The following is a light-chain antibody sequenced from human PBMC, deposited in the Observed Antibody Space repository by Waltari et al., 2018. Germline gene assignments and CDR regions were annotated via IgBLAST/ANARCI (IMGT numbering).Light chain of an antibody. CDR2: EVT. V-gene: IGLV2-8*01. CDR3: SSYAGSNIVV. J-gene: IGLJ2*01. Sequence: QSALSQPPSASGSPGQSVPIPCTGTSSDVGGYNYVSWYQQHPGKAPKFVIYEVTKRPSGVPDRFSGSKSGNTASLTVSGLQAEDEADYYCSSYAGSNIVVFGGGTKLTVL. CDR1: SSDVGGYNY.